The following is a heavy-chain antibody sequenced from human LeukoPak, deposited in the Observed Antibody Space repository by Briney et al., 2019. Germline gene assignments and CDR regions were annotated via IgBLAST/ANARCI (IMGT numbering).Heavy chain of an antibody. CDR3: ARPLRYYDFWSGPGGGWFDP. Sequence: SETLSLTCTVSGGSISGSSYYWSWIRQPPGKGLEWIGEINHSGSTNYNPSLKSRVTISVDTSKNQFSLKLSSVTAADTAVYYCARPLRYYDFWSGPGGGWFDPWGQGTLVTVSS. J-gene: IGHJ5*02. CDR1: GGSISGSSYY. V-gene: IGHV4-39*07. CDR2: INHSGST. D-gene: IGHD3-3*01.